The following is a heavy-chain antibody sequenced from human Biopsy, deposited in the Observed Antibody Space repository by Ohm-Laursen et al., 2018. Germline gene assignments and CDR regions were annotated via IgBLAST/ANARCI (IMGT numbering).Heavy chain of an antibody. CDR1: GESFNGYS. J-gene: IGHJ5*02. V-gene: IGHV4-4*07. D-gene: IGHD1-14*01. CDR3: ARDRDRRGWFDP. CDR2: IYTGGIT. Sequence: GTLSLTCSVYGESFNGYSWSWIRQPAGKGLEWIGQIYTGGITNYNPSLKSRVTMSVDTSMNKFSLRVSSVTAADTAVYYCARDRDRRGWFDPWGQGTLVTVSS.